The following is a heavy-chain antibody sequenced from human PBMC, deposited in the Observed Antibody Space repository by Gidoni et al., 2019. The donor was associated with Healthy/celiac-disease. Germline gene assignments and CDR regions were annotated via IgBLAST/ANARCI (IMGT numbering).Heavy chain of an antibody. CDR2: LNHSGSP. Sequence: QVQLQQWGAGLFKPSETLSLTCAVDGRSFSGYYWSWIRQPPAKGLVWIGELNHSGSPNYNPSLKSRVTISVDTSKNQFSLKLSSVTAADTAVYYCAREVAAAGNDFDYWGQGTLVTVSS. V-gene: IGHV4-34*01. J-gene: IGHJ4*02. CDR1: GRSFSGYY. CDR3: AREVAAAGNDFDY. D-gene: IGHD6-13*01.